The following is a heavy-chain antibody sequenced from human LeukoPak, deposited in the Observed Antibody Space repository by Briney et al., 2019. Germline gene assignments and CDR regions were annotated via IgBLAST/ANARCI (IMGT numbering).Heavy chain of an antibody. V-gene: IGHV4-39*07. CDR2: IYYSGST. Sequence: SETLSLTCTVSGGSISSSSYYWGWIRQPPGKGLEWIGSIYYSGSTYYNPSLKSRVTISVDTSKNQFSLKLSSVTAADTAVYYCARKGVRGFLESNYYYYYYMDVWGKGTTVTVSS. CDR3: ARKGVRGFLESNYYYYYYMDV. CDR1: GGSISSSSYY. J-gene: IGHJ6*03. D-gene: IGHD3-3*01.